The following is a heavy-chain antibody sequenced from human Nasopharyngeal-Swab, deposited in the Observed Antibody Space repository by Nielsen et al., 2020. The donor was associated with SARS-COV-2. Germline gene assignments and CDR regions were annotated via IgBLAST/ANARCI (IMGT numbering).Heavy chain of an antibody. CDR2: MSGNGRQI. J-gene: IGHJ5*02. D-gene: IGHD4-17*01. CDR3: AKGADYGDYAGWFDP. Sequence: WIRQPPGKGLEWVAGMSGNGRQIYYADPVRGRFTISRDNTLQTLYLEMNRLRVDDTAIYHCAKGADYGDYAGWFDPWGQGTQVTVSS. V-gene: IGHV3-23*01.